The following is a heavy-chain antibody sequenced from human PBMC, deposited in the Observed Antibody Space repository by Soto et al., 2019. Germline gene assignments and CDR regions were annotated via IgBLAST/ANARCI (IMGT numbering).Heavy chain of an antibody. Sequence: PGGSLRLSCAASGFTFRSYSMNWVRQAPGKGLEWVSSISSSSIYIYYADSVKGRFTISRDNAKNSLYLQMSSLRAEDTAVYYCAREDYGDLNWYFDLWGRGTLVTVSS. J-gene: IGHJ2*01. CDR1: GFTFRSYS. V-gene: IGHV3-21*01. CDR3: AREDYGDLNWYFDL. D-gene: IGHD4-17*01. CDR2: ISSSSIYI.